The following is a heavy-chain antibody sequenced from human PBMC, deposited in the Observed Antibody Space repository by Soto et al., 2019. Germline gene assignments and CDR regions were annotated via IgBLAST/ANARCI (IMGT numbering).Heavy chain of an antibody. V-gene: IGHV4-39*07. D-gene: IGHD2-15*01. CDR1: GGSISGNGDY. CDR3: AGMVAAFPLVDYYYYYMDV. CDR2: IYYSGST. Sequence: PEETLSLPCTVSGGSISGNGDYWGWIRQPPGKGLEWIGSIYYSGSTYYNPSLKSRVTISVDTSKNQFSLKLSSVTAADTAVYYCAGMVAAFPLVDYYYYYMDVWGKGTTVTVSS. J-gene: IGHJ6*03.